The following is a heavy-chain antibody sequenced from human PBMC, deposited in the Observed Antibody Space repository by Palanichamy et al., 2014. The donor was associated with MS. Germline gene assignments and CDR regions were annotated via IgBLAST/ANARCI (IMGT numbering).Heavy chain of an antibody. V-gene: IGHV3-30-3*01. J-gene: IGHJ6*02. D-gene: IGHD4-17*01. CDR1: GFTFSSFA. CDR3: ARDLPPFLDYGDYLTYYYGVDV. Sequence: QEQLVESGGGVVQPGRSLRLSCGASGFTFSSFAMHWVRQAPGKGLEWVAVISYDGNTKFYADAVKGRFSISRDNSKNTLDLQMDSLRVEDTSVYYCARDLPPFLDYGDYLTYYYGVDVWGQGTTVTVSS. CDR2: ISYDGNTK.